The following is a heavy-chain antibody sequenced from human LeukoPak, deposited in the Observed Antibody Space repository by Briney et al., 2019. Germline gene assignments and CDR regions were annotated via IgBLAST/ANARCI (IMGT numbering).Heavy chain of an antibody. V-gene: IGHV3-21*01. J-gene: IGHJ4*02. Sequence: GGSLRLSCAASGFTFSSYSMNWVRQAPGKGLEWVSSISSSSSYIYYADSVKGRFTISRDNAKNSLYLQMNSLRAEDTAVYYCAGGPYEYYDILTGCPNNDYWGQGTLVTVSS. CDR1: GFTFSSYS. CDR2: ISSSSSYI. CDR3: AGGPYEYYDILTGCPNNDY. D-gene: IGHD3-9*01.